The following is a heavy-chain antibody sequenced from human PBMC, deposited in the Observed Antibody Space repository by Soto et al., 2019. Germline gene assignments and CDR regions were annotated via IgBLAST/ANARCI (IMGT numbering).Heavy chain of an antibody. D-gene: IGHD5-12*01. CDR1: GFTFSSYG. Sequence: GGSLRLSCTASGFTFSSYGMHWVRQAPGKGLEWVAVISYDGSNKYYADSVKGRFTISRDNSKNTLYLQMNSLRAEDTAVYYCAKDRRSMVAKGGFDYWGQGT. V-gene: IGHV3-30*18. CDR2: ISYDGSNK. J-gene: IGHJ4*02. CDR3: AKDRRSMVAKGGFDY.